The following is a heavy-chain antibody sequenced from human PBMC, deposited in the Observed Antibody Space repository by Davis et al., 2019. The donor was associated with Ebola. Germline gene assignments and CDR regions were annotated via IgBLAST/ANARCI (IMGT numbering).Heavy chain of an antibody. Sequence: GESLKISCAASGFNFDIAWMSWVRQAPGKGLEWVGRIKSKTDGGTADYAAPVKTRFTISRDDSKNTLYLQMNSLKTEDTAVYYCVKWSYARFDYWGQGTLVTVSS. D-gene: IGHD1-26*01. CDR1: GFNFDIAW. CDR2: IKSKTDGGTA. J-gene: IGHJ4*02. CDR3: VKWSYARFDY. V-gene: IGHV3-15*01.